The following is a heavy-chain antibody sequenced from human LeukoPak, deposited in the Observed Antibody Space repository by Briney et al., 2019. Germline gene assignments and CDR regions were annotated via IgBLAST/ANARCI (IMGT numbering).Heavy chain of an antibody. CDR2: ISAYNGNT. CDR3: AMSSYYYDSKSTKFDY. V-gene: IGHV1-18*01. J-gene: IGHJ4*02. D-gene: IGHD3-22*01. CDR1: GYTFTSYG. Sequence: ASVKVSCKASGYTFTSYGISWVRQAPGQGLEWMGWISAYNGNTNYAQKLQGRVTMTTDTSTSTAYMELRSLRSDDTAVYYCAMSSYYYDSKSTKFDYWGQGTLVTVSS.